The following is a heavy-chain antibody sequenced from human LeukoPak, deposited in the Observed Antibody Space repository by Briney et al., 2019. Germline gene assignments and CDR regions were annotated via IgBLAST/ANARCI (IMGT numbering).Heavy chain of an antibody. Sequence: PGGSLRLSCAASGFTFSSYAMHWVRQAPGKGLEYVSAISSNGGSTYYANSVKGRFTISRDNSKNTLYLQMNSLRAEDTAVYYCARSPVLVPAAMERDAFDIWGQGTMATVSS. D-gene: IGHD2-2*01. V-gene: IGHV3-64*01. CDR2: ISSNGGST. CDR1: GFTFSSYA. CDR3: ARSPVLVPAAMERDAFDI. J-gene: IGHJ3*02.